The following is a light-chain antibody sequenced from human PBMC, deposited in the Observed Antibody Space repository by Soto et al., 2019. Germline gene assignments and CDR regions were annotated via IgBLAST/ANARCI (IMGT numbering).Light chain of an antibody. V-gene: IGKV3-11*01. CDR2: DAS. J-gene: IGKJ4*01. CDR3: QQRGDWLT. Sequence: EIVLTQSPATLSLSPGERATLSCRATQNIGSYLAWYQHRPGQAPRLLIYDASNRATGIPDRFSGSGSGTDFTLTINSLEPEDFAVYDCQQRGDWLTFGVGTRVEIK. CDR1: QNIGSY.